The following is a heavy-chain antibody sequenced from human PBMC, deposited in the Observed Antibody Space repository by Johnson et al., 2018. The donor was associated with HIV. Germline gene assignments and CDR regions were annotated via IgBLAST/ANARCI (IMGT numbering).Heavy chain of an antibody. CDR1: GFTVSSNY. CDR2: IYSGGST. J-gene: IGHJ3*02. D-gene: IGHD3-16*02. CDR3: ARTEMITFGGVIVLGGAFDI. V-gene: IGHV3-66*02. Sequence: VQLVESGGGLVQPGGSLRLSCAASGFTVSSNYMSWVRQAPGKGLEWVSVIYSGGSTYYADSGKGRCNISRDHSKNTLYLQMNSLRAEDTAEYYCARTEMITFGGVIVLGGAFDIWGQGTMVTVSS.